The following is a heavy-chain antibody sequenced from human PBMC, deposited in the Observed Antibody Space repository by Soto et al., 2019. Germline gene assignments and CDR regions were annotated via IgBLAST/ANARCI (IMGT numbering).Heavy chain of an antibody. CDR2: ISNAGTYK. Sequence: QLQLVESGGGVVQPGRSLRLSCAATGFTFRTYAMHWVRQAPGKGLELVSLISNAGTYKYYADSVQGRFIISRDTSENSFYLQLNRLRAEDTALYFCARGAGLSMIVAVDNWGQGTMVTVSS. V-gene: IGHV3-30*01. CDR3: ARGAGLSMIVAVDN. J-gene: IGHJ3*02. D-gene: IGHD3-16*01. CDR1: GFTFRTYA.